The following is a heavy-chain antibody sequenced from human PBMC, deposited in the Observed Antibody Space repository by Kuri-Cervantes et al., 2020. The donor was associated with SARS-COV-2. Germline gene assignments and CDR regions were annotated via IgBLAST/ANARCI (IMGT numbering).Heavy chain of an antibody. Sequence: SVKVSCKASGGTFSSYAISWVRQAPGQGLEWMGGIIPIFGTANYAQKFQGRVTITADKSTSTAYMELSSLRSEDTAVYYCVRVFMDDKFFDIWGQGTMVTVSS. CDR3: VRVFMDDKFFDI. CDR1: GGTFSSYA. J-gene: IGHJ3*02. V-gene: IGHV1-69*06. D-gene: IGHD3-22*01. CDR2: IIPIFGTA.